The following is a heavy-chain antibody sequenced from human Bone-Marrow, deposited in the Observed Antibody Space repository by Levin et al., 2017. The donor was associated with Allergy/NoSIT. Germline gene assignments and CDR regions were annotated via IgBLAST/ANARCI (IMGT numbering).Heavy chain of an antibody. CDR3: ARGGPHVVVVAATPHYYYYYMDV. D-gene: IGHD2-15*01. J-gene: IGHJ6*03. CDR2: INHSGST. CDR1: GGSFSGYY. V-gene: IGHV4-34*01. Sequence: MPSETLSLTCAVYGGSFSGYYWSWIRQPPGKGLEWIGEINHSGSTNYNPSLKSRVTISVDTSKNQFSLKLSSVTAADTAVYYCARGGPHVVVVAATPHYYYYYMDVWGKGTTVTVSS.